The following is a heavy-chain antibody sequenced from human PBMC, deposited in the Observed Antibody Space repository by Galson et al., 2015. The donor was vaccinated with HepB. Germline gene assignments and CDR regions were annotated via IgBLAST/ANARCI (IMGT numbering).Heavy chain of an antibody. CDR1: GGTFSSYA. CDR2: IIPILDIA. Sequence: SVKVSCKASGGTFSSYAISWVRQAPGQGLEWMGRIIPILDIANYAQQFQGRATINADKSTSTAYMELSSLRSEDTAVYYCAREPVVLPAAILGWFDPWGQGTLVTVSS. J-gene: IGHJ5*02. D-gene: IGHD2-2*01. CDR3: AREPVVLPAAILGWFDP. V-gene: IGHV1-69*04.